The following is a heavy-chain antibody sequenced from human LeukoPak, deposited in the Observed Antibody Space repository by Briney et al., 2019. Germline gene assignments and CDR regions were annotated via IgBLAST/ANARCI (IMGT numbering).Heavy chain of an antibody. V-gene: IGHV1-2*02. CDR2: INTNSGGT. J-gene: IGHJ3*02. CDR3: ARVWGHGTLDAFDI. CDR1: GYTFNNYG. Sequence: ASVRVSCTASGYTFNNYGISWVRQAPGQGLEWMGWINTNSGGTNYAQKFQGRVTMTRDTSISTAYMEPSRLRSDDTAVYYCARVWGHGTLDAFDIWGQGTMVTVSS. D-gene: IGHD1-14*01.